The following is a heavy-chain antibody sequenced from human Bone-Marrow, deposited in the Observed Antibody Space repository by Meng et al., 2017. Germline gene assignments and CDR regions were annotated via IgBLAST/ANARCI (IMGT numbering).Heavy chain of an antibody. CDR3: ARGLRAARPLLFGY. D-gene: IGHD6-6*01. V-gene: IGHV1-2*06. J-gene: IGHJ4*02. CDR2: INPKSGAT. Sequence: VQAVGGVKRPGPPVRVSCKASGYTFPDYWIHWVRRAPGQGLEWMGRINPKSGATNYAQRFQGRVTMTGDTSISTAYMELSGLRSDDTAMYYCARGLRAARPLLFGYWGQGTLVTVSS. CDR1: GYTFPDYW.